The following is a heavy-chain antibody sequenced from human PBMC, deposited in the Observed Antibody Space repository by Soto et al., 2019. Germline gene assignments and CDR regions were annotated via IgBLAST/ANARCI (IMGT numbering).Heavy chain of an antibody. V-gene: IGHV3-23*01. D-gene: IGHD1-7*01. J-gene: IGHJ4*02. CDR3: AKRAPILRYNWNYVPMYFDY. CDR1: GFTFSSYA. CDR2: ISGSGGST. Sequence: PGGSLRLSCAASGFTFSSYAMSWVRQAPGKGLEWVSVISGSGGSTYYADSLKGRFTISRDNSNNTLYLQMNSLRAEDTAVYYCAKRAPILRYNWNYVPMYFDYWGQGTLVTVSS.